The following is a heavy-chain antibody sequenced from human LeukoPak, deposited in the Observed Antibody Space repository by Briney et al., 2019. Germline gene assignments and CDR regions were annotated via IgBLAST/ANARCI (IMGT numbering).Heavy chain of an antibody. J-gene: IGHJ3*02. CDR3: TRHAWEDYGGNGYPFDI. D-gene: IGHD4-23*01. CDR2: IRSKANSYAS. Sequence: GGSLKLSCAASGFTFSGSAMNWVRQASGKGLEWVGRIRSKANSYASAYAASGKGSFTISRDDSKNTAYLQMNSLKTEDTAVYYCTRHAWEDYGGNGYPFDIGGQGTMLTV. CDR1: GFTFSGSA. V-gene: IGHV3-73*01.